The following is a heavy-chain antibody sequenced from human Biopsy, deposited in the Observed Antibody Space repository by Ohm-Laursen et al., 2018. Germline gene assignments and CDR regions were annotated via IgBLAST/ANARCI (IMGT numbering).Heavy chain of an antibody. CDR2: ISASGNHI. CDR1: GFSFSSYG. Sequence: LRLSCAASGFSFSSYGMHWVRQAPGKGLEWVSSISASGNHIYYTDSVKGRFTVSRDNGKNSVYLQMNSLRVEDTAVYYCARDGEAKYCKHGVCPSDFWGQGTLVTVSS. J-gene: IGHJ4*02. D-gene: IGHD2-8*01. V-gene: IGHV3-21*01. CDR3: ARDGEAKYCKHGVCPSDF.